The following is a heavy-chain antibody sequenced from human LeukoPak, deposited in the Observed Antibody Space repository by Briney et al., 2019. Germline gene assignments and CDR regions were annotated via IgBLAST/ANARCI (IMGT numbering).Heavy chain of an antibody. Sequence: ASVTVSCKVSGYSLTDLSMHWVRHPPGKGLKWMGGFDPDYGETLYAQRFHDRVTMTKDTSTDTVNMVLRSLKSDATAVYYCAALSWSFLGYYYGLDVWGQGTTVTVSS. V-gene: IGHV1-24*01. J-gene: IGHJ6*02. D-gene: IGHD1-26*01. CDR3: AALSWSFLGYYYGLDV. CDR1: GYSLTDLS. CDR2: FDPDYGET.